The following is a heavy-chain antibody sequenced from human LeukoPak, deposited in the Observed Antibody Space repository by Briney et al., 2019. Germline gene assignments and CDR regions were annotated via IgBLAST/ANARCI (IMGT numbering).Heavy chain of an antibody. V-gene: IGHV4-61*10. CDR1: GDCISTGSYY. Sequence: SETLSLTCTVSGDCISTGSYYWSWIRQPAGKGVEWIGYVYHSGSTNYNPSLKSRVTISVDTSENQFSLRLSSVTAADTAMYYCARSIPTFGTAVAGYHFFDYWGQGTLVTVSS. CDR2: VYHSGST. D-gene: IGHD6-19*01. J-gene: IGHJ4*02. CDR3: ARSIPTFGTAVAGYHFFDY.